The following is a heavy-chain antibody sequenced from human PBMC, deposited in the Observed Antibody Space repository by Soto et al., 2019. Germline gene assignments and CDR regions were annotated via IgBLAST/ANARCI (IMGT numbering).Heavy chain of an antibody. Sequence: PGGSLRLSCAASGFTFSSYAMSWVRQAPGKGLEWVSAISGSGGSTYYADSVKGRFTISRDNSKNTLYLQMNSLRAEDTAVYYCAKCPSSSWYVPLDYWGQGTLVTVSS. J-gene: IGHJ4*02. CDR2: ISGSGGST. V-gene: IGHV3-23*01. D-gene: IGHD6-13*01. CDR3: AKCPSSSWYVPLDY. CDR1: GFTFSSYA.